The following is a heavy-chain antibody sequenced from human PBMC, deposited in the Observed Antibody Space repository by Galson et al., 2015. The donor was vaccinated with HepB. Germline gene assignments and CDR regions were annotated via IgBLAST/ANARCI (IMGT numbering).Heavy chain of an antibody. Sequence: SVKVSCKVSGGSFSNYAISWVRQAPGQGLEWMGGIIPILGLTNCAQKFQGRVTLTADKSTSTAYMELSSLRSEDSAVYYCARDPQSDDDFWSGRPYYSYYYMDVWGTGTTVSVSS. J-gene: IGHJ6*03. CDR1: GGSFSNYA. CDR2: IIPILGLT. D-gene: IGHD3-3*01. CDR3: ARDPQSDDDFWSGRPYYSYYYMDV. V-gene: IGHV1-69*10.